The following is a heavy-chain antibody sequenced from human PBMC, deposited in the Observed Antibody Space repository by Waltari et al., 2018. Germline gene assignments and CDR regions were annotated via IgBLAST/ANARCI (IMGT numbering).Heavy chain of an antibody. Sequence: QEQLVESGGGVVTPGQSLTLSCAASGFTFKTYSLHWVRQAPGRGVQWVAVISSNGNTKYYADAVKGRFTSSRDNSRNILHLQMNSLRPEDTAVYFCARVWRDFFYYSMDVWGQGTTVTVSS. CDR2: ISSNGNTK. CDR3: ARVWRDFFYYSMDV. V-gene: IGHV3-30*16. J-gene: IGHJ6*03. CDR1: GFTFKTYS.